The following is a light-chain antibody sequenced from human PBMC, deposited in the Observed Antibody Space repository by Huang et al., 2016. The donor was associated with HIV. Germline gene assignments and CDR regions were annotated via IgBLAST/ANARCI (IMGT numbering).Light chain of an antibody. CDR1: QNVRSN. CDR2: DTS. V-gene: IGKV3D-15*01. Sequence: EIVMTQSPATLSVSPGGGATISCRASQNVRSNLAWYQQTPGQAPRLLIYDTSTRASGVPARFSGSVSGTEFTLTISGLQSEDFAVYYCQQYDNWPPGLTFGGGTKVEI. J-gene: IGKJ4*01. CDR3: QQYDNWPPGLT.